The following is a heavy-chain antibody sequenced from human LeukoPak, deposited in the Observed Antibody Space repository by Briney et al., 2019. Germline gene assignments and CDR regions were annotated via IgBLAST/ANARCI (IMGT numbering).Heavy chain of an antibody. CDR2: INPNSGGT. J-gene: IGHJ5*02. D-gene: IGHD6-6*01. V-gene: IGHV1-2*02. Sequence: ASVKVSCKASGYTLTDYYMHWVRQAPGQGLEWMGWINPNSGGTNYAQKFQGRVTMTRDTSISTAYMELSRLRSDDTAVYYCARGVRYSSSSLGNWFDPWGQGTLVTVSS. CDR1: GYTLTDYY. CDR3: ARGVRYSSSSLGNWFDP.